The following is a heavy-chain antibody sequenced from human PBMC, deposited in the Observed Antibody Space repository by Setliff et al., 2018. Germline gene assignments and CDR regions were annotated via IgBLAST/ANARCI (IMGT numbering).Heavy chain of an antibody. J-gene: IGHJ4*02. D-gene: IGHD5-18*01. CDR1: GDIFSNSH. V-gene: IGHV1-8*02. CDR2: GSPDNGRA. CDR3: ARFSGHNYGSFDS. Sequence: ASVKVSCKASGDIFSNSHSNWVRQATGQGLEWMGWGSPDNGRAGYTQRFQGRVTMTRDTSISTAYMELSSLRSDDTAVYYCARFSGHNYGSFDSWGQGTLVTVSS.